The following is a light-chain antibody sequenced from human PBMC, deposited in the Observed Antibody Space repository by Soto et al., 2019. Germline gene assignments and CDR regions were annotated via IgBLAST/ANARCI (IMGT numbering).Light chain of an antibody. J-gene: IGKJ3*01. V-gene: IGKV3-11*01. CDR2: DAS. CDR1: QSVSSY. Sequence: EIVLTQSPATLSLSPGERATLSCRASQSVSSYLAWYQQKPAQAPRLLIYDASNSATGIPARFSGSGSGTNFTLTSRSLEPDDCAVYYYQQRSHWPIFTFGPGTKVDIK. CDR3: QQRSHWPIFT.